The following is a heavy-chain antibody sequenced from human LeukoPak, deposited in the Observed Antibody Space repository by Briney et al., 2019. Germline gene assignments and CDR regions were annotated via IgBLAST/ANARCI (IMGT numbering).Heavy chain of an antibody. CDR1: GGSISSGGYY. CDR3: AGDYSDVSGVDY. CDR2: IYHSGST. D-gene: IGHD3-22*01. J-gene: IGHJ4*02. Sequence: SETLSLTCTVSGGSISSGGYYWSWIRQPPGKGLEWIGYIYHSGSTYYNPSLKSRVTISVDRSKNQFSLKLSSVTAADTAVYYCAGDYSDVSGVDYWGQGTLVTVSS. V-gene: IGHV4-30-2*01.